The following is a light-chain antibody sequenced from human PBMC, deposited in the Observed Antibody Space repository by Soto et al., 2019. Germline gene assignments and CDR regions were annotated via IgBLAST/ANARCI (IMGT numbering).Light chain of an antibody. CDR2: GAS. J-gene: IGKJ1*01. V-gene: IGKV3-20*01. CDR3: QQYGSSGT. CDR1: QSVSNNY. Sequence: EIVLTQSPGTLSLSPVERATLSCSASQSVSNNYLAWYQQKPGQAPRLLTYGASNGATGIPDRFSGSGSGTDFTLTISRLEPEDFAVYYCQQYGSSGTFGQGTKGDIK.